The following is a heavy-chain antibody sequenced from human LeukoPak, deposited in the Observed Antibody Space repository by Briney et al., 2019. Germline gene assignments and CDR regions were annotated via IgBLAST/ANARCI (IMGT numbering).Heavy chain of an antibody. CDR3: ARDSPPAYCSSGSCYFDS. V-gene: IGHV4-4*07. CDR2: IFTTGST. Sequence: SETLSLTCTVSGGSISGYYWSWMRQSAGNRLEWIGRIFTTGSTNYNPSLKSRVTISRDTSKNEFSLILSSLTAADTAVYYCARDSPPAYCSSGSCYFDSWGQGTLVTVSS. CDR1: GGSISGYY. D-gene: IGHD2-15*01. J-gene: IGHJ4*02.